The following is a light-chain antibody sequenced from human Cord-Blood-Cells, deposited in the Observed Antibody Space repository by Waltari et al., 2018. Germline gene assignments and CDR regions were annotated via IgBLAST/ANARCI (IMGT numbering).Light chain of an antibody. J-gene: IGKJ4*01. CDR2: DAS. CDR1: QSISSY. CDR3: QQSYSTPLT. Sequence: DIQMTQSPSSLSASVGDRVTITCRASQSISSYLNWYQQKPGKAPKLLIYDASSLQSGVPTRFSWRGSGKDFTLTISSLQPEDFVTYYCQQSYSTPLTFGGGTKVEIK. V-gene: IGKV1-39*01.